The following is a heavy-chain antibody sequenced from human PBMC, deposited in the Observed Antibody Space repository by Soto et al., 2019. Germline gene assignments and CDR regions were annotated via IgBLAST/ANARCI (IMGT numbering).Heavy chain of an antibody. V-gene: IGHV4-59*01. CDR1: GGSLRGYS. Sequence: SETLSLTCTVSGGSLRGYSWSWIRQSPGKGLEWIGYVYSGGGTNYSPSFMGRVTISVDTTDNQFSLKLNSVTAADTAVYYCAREKNPMSPNYFYYGMDVWGQGTTVTVSS. CDR3: AREKNPMSPNYFYYGMDV. CDR2: VYSGGGT. J-gene: IGHJ6*02. D-gene: IGHD3-9*01.